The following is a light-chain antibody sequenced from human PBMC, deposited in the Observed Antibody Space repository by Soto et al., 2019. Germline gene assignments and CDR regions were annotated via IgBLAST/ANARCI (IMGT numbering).Light chain of an antibody. CDR1: SSDVGGYNY. CDR3: SSYTISTLVV. J-gene: IGLJ2*01. V-gene: IGLV2-14*01. Sequence: QSVLTQPASVSGSPGQSITISCTGTSSDVGGYNYVSWYRQHPGKAPKLMIYDVSNRPSGVSNRFSGSKSGNTASLTISGLQAEDEADYYCSSYTISTLVVFGGGTKLTVL. CDR2: DVS.